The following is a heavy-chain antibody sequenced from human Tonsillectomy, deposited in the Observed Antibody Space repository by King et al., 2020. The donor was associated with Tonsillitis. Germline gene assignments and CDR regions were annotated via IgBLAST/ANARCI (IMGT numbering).Heavy chain of an antibody. D-gene: IGHD3-10*01. CDR2: ISSSSGYI. CDR3: ARVGDEVPGYYYQYYMDV. V-gene: IGHV3-21*01. CDR1: GFTFSTYS. J-gene: IGHJ6*03. Sequence: VQLVESGGGLVKPGGSLRLSCAASGFTFSTYSMSWVRQAPGKGLEWVSSISSSSGYIYYADSVKGRFTISRDSTKNSLYLQMYSLRAEDTAVYYCARVGDEVPGYYYQYYMDVWGKGTTVTVSS.